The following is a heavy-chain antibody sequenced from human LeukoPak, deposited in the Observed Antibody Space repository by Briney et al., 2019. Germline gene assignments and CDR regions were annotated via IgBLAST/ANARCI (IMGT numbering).Heavy chain of an antibody. D-gene: IGHD3-10*01. CDR3: ARDGSGSYYYYYGMDV. CDR2: IYPGDSDT. J-gene: IGHJ6*02. CDR1: GYSVTSYW. V-gene: IGHV5-51*01. Sequence: GESPKISCKGSGYSVTSYWIGWVRQMPGKGLEWMGIIYPGDSDTRYSPSFQGQVTISADKSISTAYLQWSSLKASDTAMYYCARDGSGSYYYYYGMDVWGQGTTVTVSS.